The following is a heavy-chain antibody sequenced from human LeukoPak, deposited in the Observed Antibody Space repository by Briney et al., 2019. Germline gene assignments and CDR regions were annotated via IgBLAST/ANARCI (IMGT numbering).Heavy chain of an antibody. V-gene: IGHV4-61*01. J-gene: IGHJ4*02. CDR3: ARDRSIAGTNSRQGGVFDY. Sequence: SETLSLTCTVSGGSISSGSYYWSWIRQPPGKGLEWIGYIYYSGSTNYNPSLKSRVTISVDTSKNQFSLKLSSVTAADTAVYYCARDRSIAGTNSRQGGVFDYWGQGTLVTVSS. CDR1: GGSISSGSYY. D-gene: IGHD6-6*01. CDR2: IYYSGST.